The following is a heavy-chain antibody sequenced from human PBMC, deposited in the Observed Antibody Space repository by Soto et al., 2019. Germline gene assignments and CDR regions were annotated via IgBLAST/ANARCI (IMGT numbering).Heavy chain of an antibody. Sequence: QLQLQESGPGLVKPSETLSLTCTVSGGSISSSSYYWGWIRQPPGKGLEWIGSIYYSGSTYYNPSLKSRVTISVDTSKNQFSLKLSSVTAADTAVYYCARHHYDYVWGSYRSRPDWFDPWGQGTLVTVSS. CDR2: IYYSGST. CDR1: GGSISSSSYY. V-gene: IGHV4-39*01. J-gene: IGHJ5*02. D-gene: IGHD3-16*02. CDR3: ARHHYDYVWGSYRSRPDWFDP.